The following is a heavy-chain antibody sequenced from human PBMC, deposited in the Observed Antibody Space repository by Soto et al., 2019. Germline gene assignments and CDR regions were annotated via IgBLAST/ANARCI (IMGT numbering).Heavy chain of an antibody. V-gene: IGHV1-69*01. CDR2: IIPIFGTA. D-gene: IGHD2-2*01. J-gene: IGHJ6*02. Sequence: QVQLVQSGAEVKKPGSSVKVSCKASGGTFSSYAISWVRQAPGQGLAWMGGIIPIFGTANYAQKFQGRVTMTADESTSTAYMELSSLRSEDTAVYYCARGPSPGRGVVPAAIHDYYYYGMDVWGQGTTVPVSS. CDR1: GGTFSSYA. CDR3: ARGPSPGRGVVPAAIHDYYYYGMDV.